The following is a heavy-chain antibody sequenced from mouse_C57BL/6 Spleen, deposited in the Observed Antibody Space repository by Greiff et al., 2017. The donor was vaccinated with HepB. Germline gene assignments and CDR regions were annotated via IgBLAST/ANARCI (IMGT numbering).Heavy chain of an antibody. Sequence: QVQLQQSGPGLVQPSQSLSITCTVSGFSLTSYGVHWVRQSPGKGLEWLGVIWSGGSTDYNAAFISRLSISKDNSKSQVFFKMNSLQADDTAIYYCARKDTTVDYYAMDYWGQGTSVTVSS. CDR3: ARKDTTVDYYAMDY. D-gene: IGHD1-1*01. V-gene: IGHV2-2*01. CDR1: GFSLTSYG. CDR2: IWSGGST. J-gene: IGHJ4*01.